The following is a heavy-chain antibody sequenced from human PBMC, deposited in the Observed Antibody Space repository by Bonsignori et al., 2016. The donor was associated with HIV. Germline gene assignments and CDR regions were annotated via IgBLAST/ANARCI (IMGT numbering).Heavy chain of an antibody. V-gene: IGHV4-59*01. CDR1: GGSISSYY. D-gene: IGHD1-26*01. Sequence: SETLSLTCTVSGGSISSYYWSWIRQPPGKGLEWIGYIYYSGSTNYNPSLKSRVTISVDTSKNQFSLKLSSVTAADTAVYYCARGRGGGSYYHLDYWGQGTLVTVSS. J-gene: IGHJ4*02. CDR2: IYYSGST. CDR3: ARGRGGGSYYHLDY.